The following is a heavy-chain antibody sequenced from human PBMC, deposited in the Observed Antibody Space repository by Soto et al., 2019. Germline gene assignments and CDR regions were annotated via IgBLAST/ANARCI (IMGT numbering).Heavy chain of an antibody. CDR1: GGSISSGGYY. D-gene: IGHD1-26*01. V-gene: IGHV4-31*03. Sequence: QVQLQESGPGLVKPSQTLSLTCTVSGGSISSGGYYWSWIRQHPGKGLEWIGYIYYSGSTYYNPSLKSRVTISVDTSKNQFSLKLSSVTAADTAVYYCARDLDPRGHYYDGMDVWGQGTTVTVSS. J-gene: IGHJ6*02. CDR2: IYYSGST. CDR3: ARDLDPRGHYYDGMDV.